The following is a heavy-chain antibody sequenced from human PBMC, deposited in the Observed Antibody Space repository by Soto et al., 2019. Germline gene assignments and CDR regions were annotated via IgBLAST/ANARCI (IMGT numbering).Heavy chain of an antibody. CDR3: AKREKLWLAGCFDY. J-gene: IGHJ4*02. CDR1: GFTFSSYA. Sequence: GGSLRLSCAASGFTFSSYAMSWVRQAPGKGLEWVSLIVGGGGSTYYADSVKGRFTISRDNSKNTLYLQMNSLRAEDTAVYYCAKREKLWLAGCFDYWGQGTLVTV. CDR2: IVGGGGST. D-gene: IGHD6-19*01. V-gene: IGHV3-23*01.